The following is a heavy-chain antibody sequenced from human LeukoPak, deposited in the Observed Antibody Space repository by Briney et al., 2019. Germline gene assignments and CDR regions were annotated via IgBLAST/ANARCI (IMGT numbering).Heavy chain of an antibody. Sequence: PGGSLRLSCAASGFTVSSNYMSWVRQAPGKGLEWVSVIYSGGSTYYADSVKGRFTISRDNSKNTLYLQMNSLRAEDTAVYYCARDWQYQPLHRWGQGTLVTVSS. D-gene: IGHD2-2*01. CDR3: ARDWQYQPLHR. CDR2: IYSGGST. J-gene: IGHJ4*02. CDR1: GFTVSSNY. V-gene: IGHV3-66*01.